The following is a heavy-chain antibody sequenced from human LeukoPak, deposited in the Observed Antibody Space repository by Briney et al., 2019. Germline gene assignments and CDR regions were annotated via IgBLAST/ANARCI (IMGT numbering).Heavy chain of an antibody. Sequence: GASVKVSCKASGYTFTRYGISWVRQAPGQGLEWMGWISAYNGNTNYAQKLQGRVTMTTDTSTSTAYMELRSLRSDDMAVYYCARTKPYTIFGVVIIGNWFDPWGQGTLVTVSS. V-gene: IGHV1-18*03. CDR2: ISAYNGNT. CDR3: ARTKPYTIFGVVIIGNWFDP. D-gene: IGHD3-3*01. CDR1: GYTFTRYG. J-gene: IGHJ5*02.